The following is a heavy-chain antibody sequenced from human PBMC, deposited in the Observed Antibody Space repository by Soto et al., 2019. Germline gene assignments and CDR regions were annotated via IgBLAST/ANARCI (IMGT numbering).Heavy chain of an antibody. D-gene: IGHD1-26*01. Sequence: ASVKVSCKTSGYSFTSYYIHWVRQAPGQGLEWMGILNPNSGGATYAQNFQGRLSMTRDTSTSTVYMELSSLRSEDTAVYYCATELGSTYPTDYRGQGTPVPVSS. J-gene: IGHJ4*02. V-gene: IGHV1-46*01. CDR3: ATELGSTYPTDY. CDR1: GYSFTSYY. CDR2: LNPNSGGA.